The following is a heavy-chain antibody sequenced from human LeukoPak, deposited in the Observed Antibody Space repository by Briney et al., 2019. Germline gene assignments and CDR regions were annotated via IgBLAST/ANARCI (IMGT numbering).Heavy chain of an antibody. J-gene: IGHJ4*02. V-gene: IGHV3-7*01. CDR2: INPGGNKK. Sequence: SGGSLRLSCAVSGLTFSSSWMDWVRQAPGKGLEWVASINPGGNKKYSADSVKGRFTISRDNAENSLYLQMNSLRVEDTAFYYCARDLAYSRLDYWGQGMLVTVSS. CDR3: ARDLAYSRLDY. D-gene: IGHD5-18*01. CDR1: GLTFSSSW.